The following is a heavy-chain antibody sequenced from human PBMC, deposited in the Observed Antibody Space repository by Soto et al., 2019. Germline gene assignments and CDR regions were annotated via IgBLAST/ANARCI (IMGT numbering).Heavy chain of an antibody. CDR3: VRGYPYSSGP. CDR2: INAGNGNT. Sequence: GASVKVSCKASGYTFTSYAMHWVRQAPGQRLEWMGWINAGNGNTGYAQKFQGRVTMTRSTSISTAYMELSNLRSEDTAVYCCVRGYPYSSGPWGQGTLVTVSS. D-gene: IGHD3-22*01. V-gene: IGHV1-3*01. CDR1: GYTFTSYA. J-gene: IGHJ5*02.